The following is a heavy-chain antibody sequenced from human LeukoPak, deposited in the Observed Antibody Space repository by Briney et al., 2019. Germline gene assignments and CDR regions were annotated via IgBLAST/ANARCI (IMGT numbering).Heavy chain of an antibody. Sequence: SQTLSLTCAISGDSVSTTSAGWNWIRQSPSRGLEWLGRAYYNSNWYYNYAVSVKGRITIHPDTPKNQFSLQLNSVTPEDTAVYYCASSSLRGSDAFDIWGQGTMVTVSS. J-gene: IGHJ3*02. CDR2: AYYNSNWYY. D-gene: IGHD3-16*01. CDR1: GDSVSTTSAG. V-gene: IGHV6-1*01. CDR3: ASSSLRGSDAFDI.